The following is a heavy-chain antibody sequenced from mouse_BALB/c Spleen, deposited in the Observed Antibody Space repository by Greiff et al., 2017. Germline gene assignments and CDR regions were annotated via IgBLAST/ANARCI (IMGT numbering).Heavy chain of an antibody. CDR1: GYTFTSYW. D-gene: IGHD2-1*01. CDR2: IAPGSGST. V-gene: IGHV1S41*01. J-gene: IGHJ2*01. CDR3: AICGNYVFDY. Sequence: DLVKPGASVKLSCKASGYTFTSYWINWIKQRPGQGLEWIGRIAPGSGSTYYNEMFKGKATLTVDTSSSTAYIQLSSLSSEDSAVYCSAICGNYVFDYWGQGTTVTVSA.